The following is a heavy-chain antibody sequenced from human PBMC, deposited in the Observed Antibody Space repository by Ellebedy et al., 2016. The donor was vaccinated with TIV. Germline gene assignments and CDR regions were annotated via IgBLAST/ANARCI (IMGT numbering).Heavy chain of an antibody. Sequence: AASVKVSCKASGYTFTSYGLSWVRQAPGQGLEWMGWISTYNGDTKYAQNLQGRVTMTTDTSTSKAYVELRSLRSDDTAVYYCIHTGDRGIWGQGTMVTVSS. V-gene: IGHV1-18*01. CDR2: ISTYNGDT. CDR1: GYTFTSYG. J-gene: IGHJ3*02. CDR3: IHTGDRGI. D-gene: IGHD3-10*01.